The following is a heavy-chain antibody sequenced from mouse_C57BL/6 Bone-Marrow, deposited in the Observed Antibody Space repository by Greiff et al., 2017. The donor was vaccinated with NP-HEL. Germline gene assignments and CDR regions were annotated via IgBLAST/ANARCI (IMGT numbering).Heavy chain of an antibody. CDR3: AREGGLRLRTYAMDD. D-gene: IGHD2-4*01. J-gene: IGHJ4*01. Sequence: EVMLVESEGGLVQPGSSMKLSCTASGFTFSDYYMAWVRQVPEKGLEWVANINYDGSSTYYLDSLKSRFIISRDNAKNILYLQMSSLKSEDTATYYCAREGGLRLRTYAMDDWGQGTSVTVSS. CDR1: GFTFSDYY. CDR2: INYDGSST. V-gene: IGHV5-16*01.